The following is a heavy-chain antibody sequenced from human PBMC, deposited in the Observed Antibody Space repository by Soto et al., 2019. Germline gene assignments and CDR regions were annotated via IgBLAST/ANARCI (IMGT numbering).Heavy chain of an antibody. CDR2: MNPNSGNT. D-gene: IGHD5-12*01. J-gene: IGHJ6*03. CDR3: ARHVDPNYYYYYMDV. Sequence: ASVKVSCKASGYTFTSYDINWVRQATGQGLEWMGWMNPNSGNTGYAQKFQGRVTMTRNTSISTAYMELSSLRSEDTAVYYCARHVDPNYYYYYMDVWGKGTTVTVSS. CDR1: GYTFTSYD. V-gene: IGHV1-8*01.